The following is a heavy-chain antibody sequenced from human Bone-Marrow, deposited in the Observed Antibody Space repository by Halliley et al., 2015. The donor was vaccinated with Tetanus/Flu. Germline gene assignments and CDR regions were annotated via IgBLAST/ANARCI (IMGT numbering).Heavy chain of an antibody. V-gene: IGHV1-8*01. CDR1: GNTFSNYD. J-gene: IGHJ6*02. CDR3: ARGYVMDV. Sequence: QLVQSGGEVKKPGASVKVSCKASGNTFSNYDINWVRQAAGQGLEWMGWMNPTSGDTGYAQKFKGRVTMTRDASITTAYMELSSLRSEDTAVYYCARGYVMDVWGQGATVTVSS. CDR2: MNPTSGDT.